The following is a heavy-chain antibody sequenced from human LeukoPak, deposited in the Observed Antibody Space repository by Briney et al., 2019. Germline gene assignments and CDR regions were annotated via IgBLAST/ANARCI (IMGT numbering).Heavy chain of an antibody. D-gene: IGHD4-17*01. V-gene: IGHV4-4*07. J-gene: IGHJ4*02. Sequence: PAETLSLTCTVSGGSISGYYWNWIRQPAGKGLEWIGRIYISGVTNYNPSLKSRVTMTVDTSKNQFSLKLTSVTAADTAVYYCARENADYYYWGQGTLFTASS. CDR1: GGSISGYY. CDR2: IYISGVT. CDR3: ARENADYYY.